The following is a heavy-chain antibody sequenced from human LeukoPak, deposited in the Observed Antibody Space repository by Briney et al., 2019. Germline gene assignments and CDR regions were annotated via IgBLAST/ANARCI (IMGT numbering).Heavy chain of an antibody. J-gene: IGHJ5*02. CDR2: IIPISGTP. D-gene: IGHD1-1*01. CDR3: ASHGSPKLIATSGHPPLGWFDP. V-gene: IGHV1-69*05. CDR1: GGTFSSYA. Sequence: SVKVSCKASGGTFSSYAISWVRQAPGQGLDWMGGIIPISGTPNYAQKFQGRVTITTDEFTSTTYMELSSLRSEDTAVYYCASHGSPKLIATSGHPPLGWFDPWGQGTLVTVSS.